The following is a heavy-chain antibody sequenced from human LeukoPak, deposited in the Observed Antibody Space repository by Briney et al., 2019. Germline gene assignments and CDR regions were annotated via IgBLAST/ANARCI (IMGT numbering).Heavy chain of an antibody. Sequence: ASVKVSCKASGYTFTGYYMHWVRQAPGQGLEWMGWINPNSGGTIYAQKFQGRVTMTRDTSISTAYMELSRLRSDDTAVYYCARDLYSSGWSNWGQGTLVTVSS. D-gene: IGHD6-19*01. CDR3: ARDLYSSGWSN. CDR1: GYTFTGYY. CDR2: INPNSGGT. V-gene: IGHV1-2*02. J-gene: IGHJ4*02.